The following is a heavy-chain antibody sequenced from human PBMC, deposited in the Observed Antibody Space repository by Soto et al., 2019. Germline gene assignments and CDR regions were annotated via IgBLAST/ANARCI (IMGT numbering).Heavy chain of an antibody. V-gene: IGHV4-59*01. Sequence: SESMSLTCTLAAGSSSSNYWSWLRQPPGKGLEWIGYIHYSGNTNYNPFLKSPVTISVDTSKNQFSLKLSSVTAADTAVYYCARRVKDGSGRRCAYYFDYWGQGTLVTVSS. CDR1: AGSSSSNY. D-gene: IGHD3-10*01. CDR2: IHYSGNT. J-gene: IGHJ4*02. CDR3: ARRVKDGSGRRCAYYFDY.